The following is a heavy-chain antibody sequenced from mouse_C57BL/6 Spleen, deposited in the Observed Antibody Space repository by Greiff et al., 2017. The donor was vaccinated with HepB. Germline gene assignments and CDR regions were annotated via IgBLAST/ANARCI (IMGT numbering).Heavy chain of an antibody. D-gene: IGHD2-4*01. J-gene: IGHJ2*01. V-gene: IGHV1-82*01. CDR1: GYAFSSSW. CDR3: ARDDYGYYFDY. Sequence: VQLQQSGPELVKPGASVKISCKASGYAFSSSWMNWVKQRPGKGLEWIGRIYPGDGDTNYNGKFKGKATLTADKSSSTAYMQLSSLTSEDSAVYFCARDDYGYYFDYWGQGTTLTVSS. CDR2: IYPGDGDT.